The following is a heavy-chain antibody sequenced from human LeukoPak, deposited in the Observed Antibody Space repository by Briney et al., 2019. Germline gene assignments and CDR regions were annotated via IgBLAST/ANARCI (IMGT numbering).Heavy chain of an antibody. CDR1: GYTFTSYG. V-gene: IGHV1-69*05. Sequence: ASVKVSCKASGYTFTSYGISWVRQAPGQGLEWMGGIIPIFGTANYAQKFQGRVTITTDESTSTAYMELSSLRSEDTAVYYCARVLMNYYDSSGYSPRFDYWGQGTLVTVSS. J-gene: IGHJ4*02. CDR2: IIPIFGTA. CDR3: ARVLMNYYDSSGYSPRFDY. D-gene: IGHD3-22*01.